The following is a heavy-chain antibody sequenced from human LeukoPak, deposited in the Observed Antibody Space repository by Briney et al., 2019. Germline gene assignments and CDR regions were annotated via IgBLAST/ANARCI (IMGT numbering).Heavy chain of an antibody. D-gene: IGHD6-13*01. CDR2: INHSGST. V-gene: IGHV4-39*01. CDR3: ARHVIAAAGTDSQYYYMDV. Sequence: SETLSLTCTVSGGSISSGSYYWGWIRQPPGKGLEWIGEINHSGSTNYNPSLKSRVTISVDTSKNQFSLKLSSVTAADTAVYYCARHVIAAAGTDSQYYYMDVWGKGTTVTISS. CDR1: GGSISSGSYY. J-gene: IGHJ6*03.